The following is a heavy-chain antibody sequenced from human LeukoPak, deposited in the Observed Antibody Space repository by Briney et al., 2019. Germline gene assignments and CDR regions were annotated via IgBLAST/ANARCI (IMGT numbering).Heavy chain of an antibody. D-gene: IGHD3-10*01. Sequence: ASLKVSCKASGYTFTGYYMHWVRQAPGQGLEWMGWINPNSGGTNYAQKFQGRVTMTRDTSISTAYMELSRLTSDDTAVYFCARETYYSSGNVYNRIDYWGQGTLVTVSS. J-gene: IGHJ4*02. V-gene: IGHV1-2*02. CDR2: INPNSGGT. CDR3: ARETYYSSGNVYNRIDY. CDR1: GYTFTGYY.